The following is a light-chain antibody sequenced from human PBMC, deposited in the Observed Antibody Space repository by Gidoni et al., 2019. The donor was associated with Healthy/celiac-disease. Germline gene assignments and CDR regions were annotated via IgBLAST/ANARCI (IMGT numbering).Light chain of an antibody. CDR1: QSISSW. V-gene: IGKV1-5*03. CDR2: KSS. CDR3: QQYNSYST. J-gene: IGKJ2*01. Sequence: DIQMRHSPYTLSASVGDRVNITCRASQSISSWLAWYQQKPGKAPTLLIYKSSSLESGVPSRFSGSGSGTEFTLTISSLQPDDFATYYCQQYNSYSTFGQGTKLEIK.